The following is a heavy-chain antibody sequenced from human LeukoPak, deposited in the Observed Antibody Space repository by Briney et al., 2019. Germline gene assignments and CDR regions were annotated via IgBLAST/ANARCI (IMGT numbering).Heavy chain of an antibody. CDR3: APFVDTATLDY. J-gene: IGHJ4*02. CDR2: IYHSGST. CDR1: GGSISSGGYY. D-gene: IGHD5-18*01. Sequence: PSQTLSLTCTVSGGSISSGGYYWSWIRQPPGKGLEWIGYIYHSGSTYYNPSLKSRVTISVDRSKNQFSLKLSSVTAADTAVYYCAPFVDTATLDYWGQGTLVTVSS. V-gene: IGHV4-30-2*01.